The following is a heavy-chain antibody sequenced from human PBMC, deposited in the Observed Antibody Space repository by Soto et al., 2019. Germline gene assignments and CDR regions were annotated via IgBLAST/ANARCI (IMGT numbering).Heavy chain of an antibody. CDR2: IRYSGST. CDR1: GGSVSPYY. J-gene: IGHJ4*02. CDR3: AKGGTSSLPFDY. D-gene: IGHD2-2*01. Sequence: QVQLQESGPGLVKPSETLSLTCTVSGGSVSPYYWSWIRQSPGKGLEWIGNIRYSGSTDYNPSLKSRVTISIATSTNQFSLKLTSVTAADTAVYYCAKGGTSSLPFDYWGQGTLVTVSS. V-gene: IGHV4-59*02.